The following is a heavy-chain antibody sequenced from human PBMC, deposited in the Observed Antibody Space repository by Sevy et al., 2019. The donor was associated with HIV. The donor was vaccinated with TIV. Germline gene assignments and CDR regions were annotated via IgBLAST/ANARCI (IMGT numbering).Heavy chain of an antibody. CDR3: AKGKYYYDSSGYYSDPSVDY. CDR2: ISYDGSNK. V-gene: IGHV3-30*18. D-gene: IGHD3-22*01. Sequence: GGSLRLSCAASGFTFSSYGMHWVRQAPGKGLEWVAVISYDGSNKYYADSVKGRFTISRDNSKNTLYLQMNSLRAEDTAVYYCAKGKYYYDSSGYYSDPSVDYWGQGTLVTVSS. J-gene: IGHJ4*02. CDR1: GFTFSSYG.